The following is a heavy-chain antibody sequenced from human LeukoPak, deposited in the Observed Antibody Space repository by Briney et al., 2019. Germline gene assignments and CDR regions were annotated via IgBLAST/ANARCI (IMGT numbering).Heavy chain of an antibody. CDR3: ARGPSLLWFGELLASTPYFDY. J-gene: IGHJ4*02. V-gene: IGHV4-59*01. CDR2: IYYSGST. D-gene: IGHD3-10*01. CDR1: GGSISSYY. Sequence: PSETLSLTCTVSGGSISSYYWSWIRQPPGKGLEWIGYIYYSGSTNYNPSLKSRVTISVDTSKNQFSPKLSSVTAADTAVYYCARGPSLLWFGELLASTPYFDYWGQGTLVTVSS.